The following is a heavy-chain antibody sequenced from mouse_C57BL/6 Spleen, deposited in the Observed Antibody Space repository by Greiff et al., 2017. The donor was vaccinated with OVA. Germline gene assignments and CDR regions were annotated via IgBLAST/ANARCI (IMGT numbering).Heavy chain of an antibody. CDR2: IDPNSGGT. CDR3: AREEDDYDWFAY. CDR1: GYTFTSYW. J-gene: IGHJ3*01. Sequence: QVQLKQPGAELVKPGASVKLSCKASGYTFTSYWMHWVKQRPGRSLEWIGRIDPNSGGTKYNEKFKSKATLTVDKPSSTAYMQLSSLTSEDSAVYYCAREEDDYDWFAYWGQGTLVTVSA. V-gene: IGHV1-72*01. D-gene: IGHD2-4*01.